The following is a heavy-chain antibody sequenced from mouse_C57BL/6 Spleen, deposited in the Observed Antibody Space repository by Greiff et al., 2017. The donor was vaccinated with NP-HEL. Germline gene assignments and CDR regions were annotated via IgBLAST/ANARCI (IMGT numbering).Heavy chain of an antibody. CDR1: GFTFSDAW. J-gene: IGHJ1*03. V-gene: IGHV6-6*01. Sequence: DVKLQESGGGLVQPGGSMKLSCAASGFTFSDAWMDWVRPSPETGLEWVADIRNKANNHATYYAESVKGRFTISRDDSKSSVYLQMNSVRAEDTCIYYCTGRYSNYWYFDVWGTGTTVTVSS. D-gene: IGHD2-5*01. CDR3: TGRYSNYWYFDV. CDR2: IRNKANNHAT.